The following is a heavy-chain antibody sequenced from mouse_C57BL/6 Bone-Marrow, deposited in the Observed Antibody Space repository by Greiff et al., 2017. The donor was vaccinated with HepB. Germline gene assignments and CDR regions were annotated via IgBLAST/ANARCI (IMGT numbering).Heavy chain of an antibody. CDR1: GYTFTSYW. J-gene: IGHJ2*01. D-gene: IGHD1-1*01. Sequence: EVQLQQPGTELVKPGASVKLSCKASGYTFTSYWMHWVKQRPGQGLEWIGAIYPGNSDTSYNQKFKGKAKLTAVTSASTAYMELSSLTNEDSAVYYCTRYLITTVVATDYWGQGTTLTVSS. CDR2: IYPGNSDT. CDR3: TRYLITTVVATDY. V-gene: IGHV1-5*01.